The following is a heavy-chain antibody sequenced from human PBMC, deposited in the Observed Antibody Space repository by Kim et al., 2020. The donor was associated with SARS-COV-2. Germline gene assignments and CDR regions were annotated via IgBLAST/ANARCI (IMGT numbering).Heavy chain of an antibody. J-gene: IGHJ4*02. CDR1: GFTFSSYG. Sequence: GGSLRLSCAASGFTFSSYGMHWVRQAPGKGLEWVAVISYDGSNKYYADSVKGRFTISRDNSKNTLYLQMNSLRAEDTAVYYCAKDYVLRFLEWLFDYWGQGTLVTVSS. D-gene: IGHD3-3*01. V-gene: IGHV3-30*18. CDR2: ISYDGSNK. CDR3: AKDYVLRFLEWLFDY.